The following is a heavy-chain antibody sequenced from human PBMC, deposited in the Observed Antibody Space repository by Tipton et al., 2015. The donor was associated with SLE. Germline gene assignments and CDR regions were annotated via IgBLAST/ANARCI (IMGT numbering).Heavy chain of an antibody. J-gene: IGHJ6*02. CDR2: IYYSGST. Sequence: TLSLTCTVSGGSISSYYWSWIRQPPGKGLEWIGYIYYSGSTNYNPSLKSRVTISVDTSKNQFSLKLSSVTAADTAVYYCARAADEFSDYGLDVWGQGTTVTVSS. CDR3: ARAADEFSDYGLDV. D-gene: IGHD3-10*01. CDR1: GGSISSYY. V-gene: IGHV4-59*01.